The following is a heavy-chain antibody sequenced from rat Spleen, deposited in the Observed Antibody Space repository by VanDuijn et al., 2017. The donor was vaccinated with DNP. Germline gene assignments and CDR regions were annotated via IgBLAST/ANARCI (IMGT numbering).Heavy chain of an antibody. CDR2: INKDSSTI. V-gene: IGHV4-2*01. D-gene: IGHD1-11*01. CDR1: GFNFNDHW. CDR3: AKGPNYGGYSDYFDY. Sequence: EVKLVESGGGLVQPGRSLKLSCAASGFNFNDHWMGWVRQAPGKGLEWIGEINKDSSTIYCIPSLKDKFTISRDNAQNTLYLQMNKLGSEDTAIYHCAKGPNYGGYSDYFDYWGQGVMVTVSS. J-gene: IGHJ2*01.